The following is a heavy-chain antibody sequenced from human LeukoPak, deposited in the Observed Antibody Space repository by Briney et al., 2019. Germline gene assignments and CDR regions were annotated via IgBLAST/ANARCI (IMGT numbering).Heavy chain of an antibody. D-gene: IGHD6-19*01. Sequence: ASVKVSCKASGYTFTSYAISWVRQAPGQGLEWMGGIIPIFGTANYAQKFQGRVTITADESTSTAYMELSSLRSEDTAVYYCARESGEQWLADYWGQGTLVTVSS. CDR1: GYTFTSYA. CDR3: ARESGEQWLADY. CDR2: IIPIFGTA. J-gene: IGHJ4*02. V-gene: IGHV1-69*13.